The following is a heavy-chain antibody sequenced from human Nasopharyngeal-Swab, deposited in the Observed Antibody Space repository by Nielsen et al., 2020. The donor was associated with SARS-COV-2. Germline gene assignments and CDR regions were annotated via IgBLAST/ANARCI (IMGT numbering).Heavy chain of an antibody. CDR3: ATDYAIWGGSRLDY. CDR2: FDPEDGET. CDR1: GYTLTDLS. V-gene: IGHV1-24*01. Sequence: ASVKVSCKVSGYTLTDLSMHWVRQAPGKGLEWMGGFDPEDGETIYAQKFQGRVTMTEDTSTDTAYMELSSLRSEDTAVYYCATDYAIWGGSRLDYWGQGTLVTVSS. D-gene: IGHD3-3*01. J-gene: IGHJ4*02.